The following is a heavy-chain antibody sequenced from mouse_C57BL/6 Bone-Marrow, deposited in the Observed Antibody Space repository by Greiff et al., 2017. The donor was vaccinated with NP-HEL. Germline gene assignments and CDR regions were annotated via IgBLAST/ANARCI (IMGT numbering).Heavy chain of an antibody. Sequence: EVHLVESGGGLVKPGGSLTLSCAASGFTFSDYGMHWVRQAPEKGLEWVAYISSGGSTIYYADTVTGRFTISRDYAKNTLFLQMTSLRYEDTAMYYCARGTAQAADYFDDGGKGTTLTAYS. CDR1: GFTFSDYG. CDR3: ARGTAQAADYFDD. V-gene: IGHV5-17*01. CDR2: ISSGGSTI. D-gene: IGHD3-2*02. J-gene: IGHJ2*01.